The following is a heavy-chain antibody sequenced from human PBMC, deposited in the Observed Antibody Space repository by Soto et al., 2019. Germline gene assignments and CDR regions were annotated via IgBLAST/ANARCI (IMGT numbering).Heavy chain of an antibody. J-gene: IGHJ4*02. V-gene: IGHV3-30-3*01. D-gene: IGHD3-10*01. CDR3: ARESGSAAFDY. CDR2: ISYDGSNK. CDR1: GFTFSSYA. Sequence: PGGSLRLSCAASGFTFSSYAMHWVRQAPGKGLEWVAVISYDGSNKYYADSVKGRFTISRDNSKNTLYLQMNSLRAEDTAVYYSARESGSAAFDYWGQGTLVTVSS.